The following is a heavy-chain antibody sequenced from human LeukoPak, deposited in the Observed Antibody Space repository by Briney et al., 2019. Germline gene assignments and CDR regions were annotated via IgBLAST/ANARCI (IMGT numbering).Heavy chain of an antibody. CDR1: GYTFTSYG. J-gene: IGHJ4*02. CDR3: GKDRSYGSFDY. CDR2: ISAYNGNT. Sequence: ASVKVSCKASGYTFTSYGISWVRRAPGQGLEWMGWISAYNGNTNYAQKLQGRVTMTTDTSTSTAYMELRSLRSDDTALYHCGKDRSYGSFDYWGQGTLVTVSS. V-gene: IGHV1-18*01. D-gene: IGHD5-18*01.